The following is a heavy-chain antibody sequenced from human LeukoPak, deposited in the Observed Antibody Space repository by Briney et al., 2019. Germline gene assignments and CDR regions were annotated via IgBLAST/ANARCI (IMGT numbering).Heavy chain of an antibody. CDR1: GYTFTSYG. V-gene: IGHV1-18*01. CDR3: ARDLAVSSLPYYMDV. CDR2: ISAYNGNT. Sequence: ASVKVSCKASGYTFTSYGISWVRQAPGQGLEGMRWISAYNGNTNYAQKLQGRVTMTTDTSTSTAYMELRSLRSDDTAVYYCARDLAVSSLPYYMDVWGKGTTVTVSS. J-gene: IGHJ6*03. D-gene: IGHD6-13*01.